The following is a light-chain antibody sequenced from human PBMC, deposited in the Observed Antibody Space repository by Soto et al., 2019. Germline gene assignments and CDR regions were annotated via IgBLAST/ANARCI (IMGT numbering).Light chain of an antibody. CDR1: QSVSSN. CDR3: QHYNNWPRT. J-gene: IGKJ1*01. V-gene: IGKV3-15*01. Sequence: EIVMTQSQATLSVSPGERATLSCSASQSVSSNLAGYQQKPGQAPRLRIYGASTRSTGIPDRCSASGSGTEFTLTLSSLQSEDFAVYSCQHYNNWPRTFGQGTKVEIK. CDR2: GAS.